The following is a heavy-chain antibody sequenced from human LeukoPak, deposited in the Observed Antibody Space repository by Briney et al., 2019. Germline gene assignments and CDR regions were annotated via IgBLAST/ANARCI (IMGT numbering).Heavy chain of an antibody. CDR3: ARGPRQKLDY. CDR2: IGSGGSTI. CDR1: GFTFSNYE. Sequence: PGVSLRLSCAASGFTFSNYEMHWVRQAPGKGLEWVSYIGSGGSTIYYADSVKGRFTISRDNAKNSLYLQMNSLRAEDTAMYYCARGPRQKLDYWGQGTLVTVSS. V-gene: IGHV3-48*03. J-gene: IGHJ4*02.